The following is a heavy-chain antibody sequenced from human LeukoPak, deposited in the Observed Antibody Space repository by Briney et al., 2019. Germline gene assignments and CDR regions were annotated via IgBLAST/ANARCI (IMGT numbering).Heavy chain of an antibody. V-gene: IGHV3-53*01. CDR2: IYDNGDT. J-gene: IGHJ4*02. D-gene: IGHD3-9*01. CDR1: GVTVTSNY. Sequence: PGGSLRLSCAASGVTVTSNYMTWVRQAPGKGLEWVSIIYDNGDTYYADSVKGRVTVTRDSSKNTVSLEMNSLRVDDTAVYYCVSHSDPLTGYSFDYWGQGTLVTVSS. CDR3: VSHSDPLTGYSFDY.